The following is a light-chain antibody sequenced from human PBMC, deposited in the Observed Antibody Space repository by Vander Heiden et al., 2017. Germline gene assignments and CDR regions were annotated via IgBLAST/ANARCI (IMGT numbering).Light chain of an antibody. V-gene: IGKV1-39*01. CDR1: QSISSY. CDR3: QRSDTTGWT. J-gene: IGKJ1*01. CDR2: AAS. Sequence: ETQMTQSPTSLPASVGDRVTSTCLASQSISSYLNWHQQKPGKAPKLLLYAASSLLLGVPSKFSGSGHGTDFTLPIRTLLPQDFPTNFCQRSDTTGWTFAQGTKVEIK.